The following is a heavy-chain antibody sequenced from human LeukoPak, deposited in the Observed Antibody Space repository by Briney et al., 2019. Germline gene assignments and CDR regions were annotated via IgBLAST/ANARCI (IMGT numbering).Heavy chain of an antibody. V-gene: IGHV4-4*02. CDR3: AREGVLGGVIVNWFDP. D-gene: IGHD3-16*02. CDR1: GGSISSSNW. Sequence: SGTLSLTCAVSGGSISSSNWWGWVRQPPGKGLEWIGEIYHSGSTNYNPSLKSRVTISVDKSKNHFSLKLSSVTAADTAVYYCAREGVLGGVIVNWFDPWGQGTLVTVSS. J-gene: IGHJ5*02. CDR2: IYHSGST.